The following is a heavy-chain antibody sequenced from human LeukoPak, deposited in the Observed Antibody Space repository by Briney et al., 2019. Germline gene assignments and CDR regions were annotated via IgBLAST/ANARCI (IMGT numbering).Heavy chain of an antibody. V-gene: IGHV4-34*01. CDR1: GGSFSGYY. CDR2: IYHSGST. Sequence: SETLSLTCAVYGGSFSGYYWSWIRQPPGKGLEWIGEIYHSGSTNYNPSLKSRVTISVDKSKNQFSLKLSSVTAADTAVYYCARSYSSSSGYYYYMDVWGKGTTVTVSS. CDR3: ARSYSSSSGYYYYMDV. D-gene: IGHD6-6*01. J-gene: IGHJ6*03.